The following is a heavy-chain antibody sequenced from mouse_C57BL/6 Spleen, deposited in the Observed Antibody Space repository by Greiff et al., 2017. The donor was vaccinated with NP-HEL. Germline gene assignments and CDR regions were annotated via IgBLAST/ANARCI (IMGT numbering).Heavy chain of an antibody. V-gene: IGHV2-6*01. Sequence: VQLQESGPGLVAPSQSLSITCTVSGFSLTSYGVDWVRQSPGKGLEWLGVIWGVGSTNYNSALKSRLSISKDNSKSQIFLKMNSLQTDDTAMYYCASGDDGYYGHAMDYWGQGTSVTVSS. CDR1: GFSLTSYG. CDR3: ASGDDGYYGHAMDY. CDR2: IWGVGST. J-gene: IGHJ4*01. D-gene: IGHD2-3*01.